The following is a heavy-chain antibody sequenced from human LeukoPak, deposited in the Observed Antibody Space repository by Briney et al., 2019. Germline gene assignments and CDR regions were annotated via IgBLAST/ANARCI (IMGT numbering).Heavy chain of an antibody. CDR1: GFTFYDYG. J-gene: IGHJ4*02. D-gene: IGHD5-12*01. Sequence: GGSLRLSCAASGFTFYDYGMSGVRHAPGKGLEWVCGINWNGGSTGYADSVKGRFTISRENAKNSLYLQMNSLRAEDTALYYCARDRGGLRGYFDYWGQGTLVTVSS. V-gene: IGHV3-20*04. CDR3: ARDRGGLRGYFDY. CDR2: INWNGGST.